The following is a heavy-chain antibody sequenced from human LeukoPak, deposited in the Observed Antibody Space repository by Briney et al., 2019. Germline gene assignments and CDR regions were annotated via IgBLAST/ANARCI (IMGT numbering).Heavy chain of an antibody. D-gene: IGHD4-17*01. J-gene: IGHJ4*02. CDR3: ATNPHRATVTTLDY. CDR1: GYTFTSYA. CDR2: IIPIFGTA. V-gene: IGHV1-69*05. Sequence: SVKVSCKASGYTFTSYAISWVRQAPGQGLEWMGGIIPIFGTANYAQKFQGRVTITTDESTSSAYMELSSLRSEDTAVYYCATNPHRATVTTLDYWGQGTLVTVSS.